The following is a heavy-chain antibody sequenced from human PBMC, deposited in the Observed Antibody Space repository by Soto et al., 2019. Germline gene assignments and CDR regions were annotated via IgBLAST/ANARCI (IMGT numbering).Heavy chain of an antibody. D-gene: IGHD3-10*01. CDR1: GGTLSDHG. J-gene: IGHJ3*02. Sequence: QVQLEQSGAEVKKPGSSVKLSCKASGGTLSDHGVAWLRQAPGQGLEWMGGTIPVFNTAKYAQKFQGRVTVTADKFTNIDYMELSSLRSEDTACYFCARGVYGSGNYYTGPSAFDIWGQGTMVIVSS. CDR2: TIPVFNTA. V-gene: IGHV1-69*06. CDR3: ARGVYGSGNYYTGPSAFDI.